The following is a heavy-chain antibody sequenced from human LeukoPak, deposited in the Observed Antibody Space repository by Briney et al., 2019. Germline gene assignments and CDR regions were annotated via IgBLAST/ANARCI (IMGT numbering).Heavy chain of an antibody. J-gene: IGHJ6*03. CDR2: IYYSGGT. V-gene: IGHV4-59*01. CDR1: GSSISSYY. Sequence: SETLSLTCTVSGSSISSYYWSWIRQPPGKGLEWIGYIYYSGGTNYNPSLKSRVTISVDTSKNQFSLKLSSVTDADTAVYYCARGVDSGSYYNYYYYYMDVWGKGTTVTVSS. D-gene: IGHD1-26*01. CDR3: ARGVDSGSYYNYYYYYMDV.